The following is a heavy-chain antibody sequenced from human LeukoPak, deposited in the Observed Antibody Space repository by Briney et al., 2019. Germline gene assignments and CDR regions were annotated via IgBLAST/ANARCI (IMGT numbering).Heavy chain of an antibody. V-gene: IGHV3-11*01. CDR3: ANTGGPLYCSSTSCLFYYYYMDV. J-gene: IGHJ6*03. CDR2: IRRSCSTK. CDR1: GFTFSDYH. D-gene: IGHD2-2*01. Sequence: ESGGSLRLSCAASGFTFSDYHMMWIRQAPGKGLEWVSSIRRSCSTKYYAGSVKGRFTLSRDNAQKSLILQMKSLRGEDTAVYYCANTGGPLYCSSTSCLFYYYYMDVWGKGTRVTISS.